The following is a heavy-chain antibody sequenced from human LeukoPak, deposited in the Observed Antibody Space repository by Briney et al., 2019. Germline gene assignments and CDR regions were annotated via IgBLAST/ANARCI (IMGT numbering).Heavy chain of an antibody. CDR3: AKRVGATAFDS. V-gene: IGHV3-23*01. CDR1: GFTVSSNY. D-gene: IGHD1-26*01. CDR2: ISISGAST. J-gene: IGHJ4*02. Sequence: PGGSLRLSCAASGFTVSSNYMSWVRQAPGKGLEWVSAISISGASTYYADSVKGRFTISRDNSKNTLFLQMNSLRADDTAVYYCAKRVGATAFDSWGQGTLVTVSS.